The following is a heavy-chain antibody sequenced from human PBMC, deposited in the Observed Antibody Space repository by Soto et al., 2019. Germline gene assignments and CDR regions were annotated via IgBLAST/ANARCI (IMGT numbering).Heavy chain of an antibody. CDR1: GGSISSSSYY. J-gene: IGHJ6*02. Sequence: QLQLQESGPGLVKPSETLSLTCTVSGGSISSSSYYWGWIRQPPGKGLEWIGSIYYSGSTYYNPSLKSRVTISVDTSKNQFSLKLSSVTAADTAVYYCACIFSGGYGYGFYYYGMDAWGQGTTVTVSS. D-gene: IGHD5-18*01. CDR3: ACIFSGGYGYGFYYYGMDA. CDR2: IYYSGST. V-gene: IGHV4-39*01.